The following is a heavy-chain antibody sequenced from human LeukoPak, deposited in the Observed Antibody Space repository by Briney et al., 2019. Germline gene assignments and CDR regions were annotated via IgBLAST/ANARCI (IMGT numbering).Heavy chain of an antibody. CDR1: GFSFTDYA. V-gene: IGHV3-23*01. CDR3: ARGSTAAAPGWVY. D-gene: IGHD6-19*01. J-gene: IGHJ4*01. Sequence: PGGSLRLSCAASGFSFTDYAMSWARQPPGKGLEWVSAVSGHGDTTDYVDSVKGRFTISRDNSRNTVHLQIDSLRIEDTGVYYCARGSTAAAPGWVYWGRGTLVTVSS. CDR2: VSGHGDTT.